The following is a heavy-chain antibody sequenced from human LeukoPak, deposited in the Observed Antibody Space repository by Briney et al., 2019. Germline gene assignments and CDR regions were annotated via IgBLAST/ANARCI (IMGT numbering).Heavy chain of an antibody. CDR3: AKVPTRIAAAATDY. V-gene: IGHV3-30*02. D-gene: IGHD6-13*01. J-gene: IGHJ4*02. CDR2: IRYDGSNK. Sequence: PGGSLRLSCAASGFTFSSYGMHWVRQAPGKGLEWVAFIRYDGSNKYYADSVKGRFTISRDNSKNTLYLQMNSLRAEDTAVYYCAKVPTRIAAAATDYWGQGTLVTVSS. CDR1: GFTFSSYG.